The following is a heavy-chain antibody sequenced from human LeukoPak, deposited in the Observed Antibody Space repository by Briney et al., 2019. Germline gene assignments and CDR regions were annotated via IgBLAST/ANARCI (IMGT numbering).Heavy chain of an antibody. CDR3: ARVRPYCSSTSCYTYYYGMDV. V-gene: IGHV3-20*01. CDR1: GFTFSSYA. CDR2: INWNGGST. Sequence: GGSLRLSCAASGFTFSSYAMSWVRQAPGKGLEWVSGINWNGGSTGYADSVKGRFTISRDNAKNSLYLQMNSLRAEDTALYHCARVRPYCSSTSCYTYYYGMDVWGQGTTVTVSS. D-gene: IGHD2-2*02. J-gene: IGHJ6*02.